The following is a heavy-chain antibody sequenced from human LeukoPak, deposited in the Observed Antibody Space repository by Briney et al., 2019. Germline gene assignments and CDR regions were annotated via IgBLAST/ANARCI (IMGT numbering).Heavy chain of an antibody. D-gene: IGHD1-7*01. CDR1: GYTFSGFY. J-gene: IGHJ4*02. CDR3: ARDEFESTNYHFDY. Sequence: ASVKVSCKASGYTFSGFYMNWLRQAPGQGPEWMGWINPNSGVTNYAQKFQGRVTMTRDTSITTAYTELSRLTSDDTAVYYCARDEFESTNYHFDYWGQGTLVTVSS. V-gene: IGHV1-2*02. CDR2: INPNSGVT.